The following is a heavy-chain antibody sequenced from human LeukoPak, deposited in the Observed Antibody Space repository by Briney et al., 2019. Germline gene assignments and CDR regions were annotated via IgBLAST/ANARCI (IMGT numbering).Heavy chain of an antibody. CDR1: GGSISSSSYY. J-gene: IGHJ5*02. CDR2: IYHSGST. Sequence: PSETLSLTCTVSGGSISSSSYYWGWIRQPPGKGLEWIGSIYHSGSTYYNPSLKSRVTISVDTSKNQFSLKLSSVTAADTAVYYCARTSHCSSTSCLNWFDPWGQGTLVTVSS. V-gene: IGHV4-39*07. CDR3: ARTSHCSSTSCLNWFDP. D-gene: IGHD2-2*01.